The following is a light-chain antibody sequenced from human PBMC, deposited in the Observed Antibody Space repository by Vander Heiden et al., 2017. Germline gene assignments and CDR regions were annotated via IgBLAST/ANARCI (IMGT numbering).Light chain of an antibody. CDR1: QSVLYSSNNKNY. CDR3: QQYYSTPLT. CDR2: WAS. J-gene: IGKJ4*01. Sequence: DIVMTQSPDSLAVSLGERATINCKSSQSVLYSSNNKNYFGWYQQKPGQPPKLLIYWASIRESGVPDRFSGSGSGTDFTLTISSLQAEDVAVYYCQQYYSTPLTFGGGTKVEIK. V-gene: IGKV4-1*01.